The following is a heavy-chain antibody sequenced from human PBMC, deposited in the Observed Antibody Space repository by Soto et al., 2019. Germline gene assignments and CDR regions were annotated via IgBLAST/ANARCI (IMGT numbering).Heavy chain of an antibody. V-gene: IGHV1-18*01. CDR2: ISAYNGNT. D-gene: IGHD3-10*01. Sequence: QVQLVQSGAEVKKPGASVKVSCKASGYTFTSYGISWVRQAPGQGREWMGWISAYNGNTNYAQKLKGRVTMTTDTSKSTAYMELQSLRSDDTAVYYCSSSRGYGSGRNPHYYWGQGTLVTVSS. CDR3: SSSRGYGSGRNPHYY. CDR1: GYTFTSYG. J-gene: IGHJ4*02.